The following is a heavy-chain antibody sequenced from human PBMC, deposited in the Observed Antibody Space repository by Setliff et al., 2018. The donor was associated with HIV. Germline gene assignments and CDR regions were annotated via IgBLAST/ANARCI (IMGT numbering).Heavy chain of an antibody. V-gene: IGHV1-2*02. Sequence: ASVKVSCKASGYTFTDYFLHWVRQAPGQGLEWMGWISPNNGDKNIPQTFQGRVTMTRDTSINTAYMEFSSLRSDDTAVYYCARRYGGGSYFDYWGQGTLVTVSS. CDR1: GYTFTDYF. CDR2: ISPNNGDK. D-gene: IGHD2-15*01. CDR3: ARRYGGGSYFDY. J-gene: IGHJ4*02.